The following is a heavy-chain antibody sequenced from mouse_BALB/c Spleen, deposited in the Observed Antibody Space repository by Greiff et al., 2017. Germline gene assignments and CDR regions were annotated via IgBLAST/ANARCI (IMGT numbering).Heavy chain of an antibody. V-gene: IGHV1S135*01. CDR1: GYSFTGYN. D-gene: IGHD2-1*01. Sequence: VQLKQSGPELGKPGASVKISCKASGYSFTGYNMYWVKQSHRKSLEWIGYIDPYNGGTSYNQKSKGKATLTVDKSSSTAYMHLNSLTSEDSAIYYCARGDGNFAMDYWGQGTSVTVAS. J-gene: IGHJ4*01. CDR3: ARGDGNFAMDY. CDR2: IDPYNGGT.